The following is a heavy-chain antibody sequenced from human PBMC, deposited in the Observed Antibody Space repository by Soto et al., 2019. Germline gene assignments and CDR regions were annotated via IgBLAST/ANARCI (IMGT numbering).Heavy chain of an antibody. Sequence: SETLSLTCTVSGGSISSSSYYWGWIRQPPGKGLEWIGSIYYSGSTYYNPSLKSRVTISVDTSKNQFSLKLSSVTAADTAVYYCARRPELGFYFEYWGQGTLVTVSS. CDR2: IYYSGST. CDR1: GGSISSSSYY. D-gene: IGHD7-27*01. J-gene: IGHJ4*02. V-gene: IGHV4-39*01. CDR3: ARRPELGFYFEY.